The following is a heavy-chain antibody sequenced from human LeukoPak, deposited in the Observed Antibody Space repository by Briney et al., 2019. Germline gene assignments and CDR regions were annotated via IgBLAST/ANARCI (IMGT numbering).Heavy chain of an antibody. CDR2: IKQDGSEK. Sequence: HPGGSLRLSCAASGFTFSSYWMSWVRQAPGKGLEWVANIKQDGSEKYYVDSVKGRFTISRDNAKNSLYLQMNSLRAEDTAVYYCARGLIPASGYYYDSSGYYAPDYWGQGTLVTVSS. CDR1: GFTFSSYW. J-gene: IGHJ4*02. V-gene: IGHV3-7*01. CDR3: ARGLIPASGYYYDSSGYYAPDY. D-gene: IGHD3-22*01.